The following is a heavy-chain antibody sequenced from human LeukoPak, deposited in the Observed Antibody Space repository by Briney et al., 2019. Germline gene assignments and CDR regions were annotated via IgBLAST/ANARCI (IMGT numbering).Heavy chain of an antibody. CDR3: ARDEQHGELSY. J-gene: IGHJ4*02. CDR2: MSYDGSNK. D-gene: IGHD3-10*01. CDR1: RFTFSSYG. Sequence: HPGRSLRLTCAASRFTFSSYGMHWVRQAPGKGLEWVAVMSYDGSNKYYADSVKGRFTISRDNSKNTLYLQMNSLRAEDTAVYYCARDEQHGELSYWGQGTLVTVSS. V-gene: IGHV3-30*03.